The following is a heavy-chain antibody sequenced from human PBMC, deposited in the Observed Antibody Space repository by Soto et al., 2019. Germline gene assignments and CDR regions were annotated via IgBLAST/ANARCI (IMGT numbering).Heavy chain of an antibody. V-gene: IGHV3-21*01. Sequence: LRLSCAASGFTFSSYSMSWVRQAPGKGLEWVSPISSSSSYIYYADSVKGRFTISRDNAKNSLYLQMNSLRAEDTAVYYCARARERDQQLGIPFDYWGQGTLVTVSS. D-gene: IGHD6-13*01. CDR3: ARARERDQQLGIPFDY. CDR2: ISSSSSYI. CDR1: GFTFSSYS. J-gene: IGHJ4*02.